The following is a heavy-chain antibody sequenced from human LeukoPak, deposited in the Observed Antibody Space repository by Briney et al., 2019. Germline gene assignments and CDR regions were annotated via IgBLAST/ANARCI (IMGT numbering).Heavy chain of an antibody. CDR1: GGSISSGGYS. CDR3: ASPLLEWSPTHSGAFDI. J-gene: IGHJ3*02. V-gene: IGHV4-30-4*07. CDR2: IYYSGGT. D-gene: IGHD3-3*01. Sequence: SQTLSLTCAVSGGSISSGGYSWSWIRQPPGKGLEWIGYIYYSGGTNYNPSLKSRVTISVDTSKNQFSLKLSSVTAADTAVYYCASPLLEWSPTHSGAFDIWGQGTMVTVSS.